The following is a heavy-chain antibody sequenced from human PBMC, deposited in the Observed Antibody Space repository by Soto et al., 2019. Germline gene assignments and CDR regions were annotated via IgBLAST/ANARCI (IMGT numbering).Heavy chain of an antibody. CDR2: IKQDGSEK. CDR1: GFTFSSYW. V-gene: IGHV3-7*05. CDR3: ARDGYCSSTSCYDELDRQPA. J-gene: IGHJ4*02. D-gene: IGHD2-2*03. Sequence: EVQLVESGGGLVQPGGSLRLSCAASGFTFSSYWMSWVRQAPGKGLEWVANIKQDGSEKYYVDSVKGRFTISRDNAKNSLYLQMNSLRAEDTAMYYCARDGYCSSTSCYDELDRQPAGGQGTLVTVSS.